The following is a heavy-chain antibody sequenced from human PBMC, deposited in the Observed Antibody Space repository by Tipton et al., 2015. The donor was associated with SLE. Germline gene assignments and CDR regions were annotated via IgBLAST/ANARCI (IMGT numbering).Heavy chain of an antibody. CDR1: GGSMNTYY. V-gene: IGHV4-59*08. Sequence: TLSLTCTVSGGSMNTYYWSWIRQPPGKGLEWIGYIYYSGTTNYNSSLKSRVTISVDTSKNQFSLKLKSVTAADTAVYYCARRRGSSNWYSRYGLDVWGQGTTVTVSS. CDR3: ARRRGSSNWYSRYGLDV. CDR2: IYYSGTT. J-gene: IGHJ6*02. D-gene: IGHD6-13*01.